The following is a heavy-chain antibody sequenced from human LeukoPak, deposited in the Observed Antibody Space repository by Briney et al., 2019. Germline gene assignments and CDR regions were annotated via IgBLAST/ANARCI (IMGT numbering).Heavy chain of an antibody. V-gene: IGHV3-7*03. Sequence: QPGGSLRLSCAASGFTITDYWMTWVRQAPGRGLEWVANIKPDGVETSYVDSVKGRFTISRDNANNSVFLQMNSLRVEDTATYYCVGDGGTDWYDPWGQGTLVSVSS. CDR1: GFTITDYW. J-gene: IGHJ5*02. CDR2: IKPDGVET. CDR3: VGDGGTDWYDP. D-gene: IGHD3-16*01.